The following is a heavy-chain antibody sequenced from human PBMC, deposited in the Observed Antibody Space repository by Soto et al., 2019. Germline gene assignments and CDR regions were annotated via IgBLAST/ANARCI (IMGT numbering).Heavy chain of an antibody. J-gene: IGHJ6*03. D-gene: IGHD6-19*01. CDR3: ARVWGDLRSGGADYYYYLDV. V-gene: IGHV1-18*01. Sequence: QVQLGQSGAEVKKPGASVKVSCKASGYTFTSYGISWVRQAPGQGREWMGGISASNGNTNYEQKLQGRVTMTTDTSTSTAYMELRSLRSDDTAVYYCARVWGDLRSGGADYYYYLDVWGKGTTVTVSS. CDR1: GYTFTSYG. CDR2: ISASNGNT.